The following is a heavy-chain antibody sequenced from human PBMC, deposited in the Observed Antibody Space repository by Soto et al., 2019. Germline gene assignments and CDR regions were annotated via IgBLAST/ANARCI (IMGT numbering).Heavy chain of an antibody. V-gene: IGHV1-2*02. D-gene: IGHD6-19*01. J-gene: IGHJ6*02. Sequence: ASVKVSCKASGYTFTGYYMHCVRQAPGQGLEWMGWINPNSGGTNYAQKFQGRVTMTRDTSISTAYMELSRLRSDDTAVYYCARDWITLPVAGTSEALRNYYYYGMDVWGQGTTVTVSS. CDR3: ARDWITLPVAGTSEALRNYYYYGMDV. CDR2: INPNSGGT. CDR1: GYTFTGYY.